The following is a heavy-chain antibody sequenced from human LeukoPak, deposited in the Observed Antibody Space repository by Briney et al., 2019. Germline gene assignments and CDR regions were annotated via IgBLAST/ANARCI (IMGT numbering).Heavy chain of an antibody. CDR3: AKHYDSSGEFDY. Sequence: SGGSLRLSCAASGFTFSSYAMSWVRQAPGKGLEWVSAISGSGGSTYYADSVKGRFTISRDNSKNTLYLQMNSLRAEDTAVYYCAKHYDSSGEFDYWGQGTLVTVSS. CDR1: GFTFSSYA. V-gene: IGHV3-23*01. CDR2: ISGSGGST. D-gene: IGHD3-22*01. J-gene: IGHJ4*02.